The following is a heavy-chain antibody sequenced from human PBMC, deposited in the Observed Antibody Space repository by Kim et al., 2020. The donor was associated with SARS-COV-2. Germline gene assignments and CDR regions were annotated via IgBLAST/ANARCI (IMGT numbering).Heavy chain of an antibody. V-gene: IGHV4-4*07. Sequence: SETLSLTCTVSGGSISSYYWSWIRQPAGKGLEWIGRIYTSGSTNYNPSLKSRVTMSVDTSKNQFSLKLSSVTAADTAVYYCARDEWELGRTLVGMDVWGQGTTVTVSS. CDR3: ARDEWELGRTLVGMDV. J-gene: IGHJ6*02. CDR2: IYTSGST. CDR1: GGSISSYY. D-gene: IGHD1-26*01.